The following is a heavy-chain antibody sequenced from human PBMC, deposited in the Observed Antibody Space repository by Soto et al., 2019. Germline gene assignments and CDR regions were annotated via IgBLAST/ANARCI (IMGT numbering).Heavy chain of an antibody. CDR2: LSGSGVST. V-gene: IGHV3-23*01. D-gene: IGHD1-7*01. CDR1: GFTFSSYA. J-gene: IGHJ6*02. CDR3: AKDRGTNYYFYCMDV. Sequence: EVQLLESGGGLVQPGGSLRLSCAASGFTFSSYAISWVRQTPGKGLEWVSALSGSGVSTHYADSVKGRFTISRDNSKNTLYLQMNSLRAEDTALYYCAKDRGTNYYFYCMDVWGQGTTVTVSS.